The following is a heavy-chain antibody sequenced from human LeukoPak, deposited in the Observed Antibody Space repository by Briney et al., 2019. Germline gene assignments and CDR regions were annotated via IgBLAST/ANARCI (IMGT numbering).Heavy chain of an antibody. CDR2: INLNSGGT. Sequence: ASVKVSCKASGYTFNIYGISWVRQAPGQGLEWMGWINLNSGGTNYAQKFQDRVTMTRDTSISTAYMELRRLRFDDTAVYYCARGGGLVFLADWGQGTLVTVSS. D-gene: IGHD3-3*02. CDR3: ARGGGLVFLAD. V-gene: IGHV1-2*02. CDR1: GYTFNIYG. J-gene: IGHJ4*02.